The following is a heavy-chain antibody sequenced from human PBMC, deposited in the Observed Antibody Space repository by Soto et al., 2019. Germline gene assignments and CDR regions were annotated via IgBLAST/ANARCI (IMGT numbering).Heavy chain of an antibody. CDR3: ERSHGYTYYYDN. CDR2: IYWDADK. D-gene: IGHD1-1*01. Sequence: QITLKESGPTLVKPTQTLTLTCTFSGFSLSTSGLGVGWIRQPPGKALEWLALIYWDADKRYSPSLKSRLTITKDTSKNQVVITMTNMDPVDTATYYCERSHGYTYYYDNWGQGTLVTVSS. J-gene: IGHJ4*02. V-gene: IGHV2-5*02. CDR1: GFSLSTSGLG.